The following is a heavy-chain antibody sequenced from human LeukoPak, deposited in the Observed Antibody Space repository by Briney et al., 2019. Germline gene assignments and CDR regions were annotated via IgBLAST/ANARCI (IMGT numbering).Heavy chain of an antibody. CDR1: GFTFSTYG. J-gene: IGHJ6*03. Sequence: GGSLRLSCAASGFTFSTYGMHWVRQAPGKGLEWVAFIRSDGTSKYYTDSVKGRFTISRDNSKNTLYLQMNSLRAEDTTVYYCANQGGSLTEVGYYMDVWGKGTTVTVSS. D-gene: IGHD1-26*01. CDR2: IRSDGTSK. CDR3: ANQGGSLTEVGYYMDV. V-gene: IGHV3-30*02.